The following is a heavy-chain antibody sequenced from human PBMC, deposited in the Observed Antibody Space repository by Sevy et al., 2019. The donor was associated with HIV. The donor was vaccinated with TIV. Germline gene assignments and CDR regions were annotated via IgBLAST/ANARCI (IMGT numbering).Heavy chain of an antibody. D-gene: IGHD6-13*01. CDR2: IIPIFGTA. CDR1: GGTFSSYA. CDR3: ARDGYSSSWYTDFQH. V-gene: IGHV1-69*13. J-gene: IGHJ1*01. Sequence: ALVKVSCKASGGTFSSYAISWVRQAPGQGLEWMGGIIPIFGTANYAQKFQGRVTITADESTSTAYMELSSLRSEDTAVYYCARDGYSSSWYTDFQHWGQGTLVTVSS.